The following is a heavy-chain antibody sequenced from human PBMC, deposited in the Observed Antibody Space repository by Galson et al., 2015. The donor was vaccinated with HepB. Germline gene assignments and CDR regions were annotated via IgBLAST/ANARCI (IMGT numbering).Heavy chain of an antibody. CDR1: GVSISSYY. CDR3: ARVVVKPGDPHLYGMDV. Sequence: ETLSLTCTVSGVSISSYYWSWIRQPPGKGLEWIGYMYYYGNTYYNPSLKGRVTISEDRSKNQFSLKLISVTAADTAVYYCARVVVKPGDPHLYGMDVWGQGTTVTVSS. D-gene: IGHD2-2*01. CDR2: MYYYGNT. J-gene: IGHJ6*02. V-gene: IGHV4-59*12.